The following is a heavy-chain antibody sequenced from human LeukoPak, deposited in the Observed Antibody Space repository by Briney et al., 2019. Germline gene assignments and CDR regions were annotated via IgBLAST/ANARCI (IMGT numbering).Heavy chain of an antibody. J-gene: IGHJ4*02. CDR2: IMRDGSEE. CDR1: GFIFSSRW. V-gene: IGHV3-7*01. Sequence: GGSLRLSCAASGFIFSSRWMSWVRQAPGKGLEWVANIMRDGSEEYYVDSVKGRFTISRDNAKNSLYLQMNSLRAEDTAVYYCAREQDIVVVPAATDYWGQGTLDTVSS. D-gene: IGHD2-2*01. CDR3: AREQDIVVVPAATDY.